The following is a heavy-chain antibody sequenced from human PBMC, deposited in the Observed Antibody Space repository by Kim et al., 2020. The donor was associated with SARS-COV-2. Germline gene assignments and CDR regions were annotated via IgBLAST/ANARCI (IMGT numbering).Heavy chain of an antibody. D-gene: IGHD3-10*01. J-gene: IGHJ6*02. V-gene: IGHV3-30*02. CDR3: AKALLRGVNFYYCGVDV. Sequence: VTGRFTISRDNSKNNLYLQMNSRRTEDTAVYYCAKALLRGVNFYYCGVDVWGQGTTVTVSS.